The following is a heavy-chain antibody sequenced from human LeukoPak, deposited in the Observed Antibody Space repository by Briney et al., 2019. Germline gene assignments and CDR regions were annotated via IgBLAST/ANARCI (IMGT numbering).Heavy chain of an antibody. J-gene: IGHJ4*02. CDR3: ARDQVNRYAFGY. CDR2: GHT. V-gene: IGHV4-39*02. Sequence: GHTFYNPSLKSRVTISLTSKNQFSLSLTSVTAADTAVYYCARDQVNRYAFGYWGQGTLVTVSS. D-gene: IGHD2-8*01.